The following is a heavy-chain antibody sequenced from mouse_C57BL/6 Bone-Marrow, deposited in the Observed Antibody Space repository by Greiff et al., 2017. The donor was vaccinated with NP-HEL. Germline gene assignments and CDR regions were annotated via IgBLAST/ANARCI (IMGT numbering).Heavy chain of an antibody. J-gene: IGHJ1*03. CDR3: ASPIYDYGRNYCYFDV. CDR1: GYTFTSYW. V-gene: IGHV1-69*01. Sequence: VQLQQPGAELVMPGASVKLSCKASGYTFTSYWMHWVKQRPGQGLEWIGEIDPSDGYTNYTDTFKGKSTLTIDNSSSTLYMQLSSRTTEDAAVYYCASPIYDYGRNYCYFDVWGTGTTVTVSS. CDR2: IDPSDGYT. D-gene: IGHD1-1*01.